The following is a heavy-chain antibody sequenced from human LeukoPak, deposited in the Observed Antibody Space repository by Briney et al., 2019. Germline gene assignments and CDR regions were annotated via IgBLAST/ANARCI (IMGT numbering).Heavy chain of an antibody. CDR3: AKDFGVYYDRYNFDY. Sequence: GGSLRLSCAASGFTFSSYGMHWVRQAPGKGLEWVAVISYDGSNKYYADSVKGRFTISRDDSKNTLYLQMNSLRAEDTAVYYCAKDFGVYYDRYNFDYWGQGTLVTVSS. V-gene: IGHV3-30*18. D-gene: IGHD3-22*01. CDR2: ISYDGSNK. CDR1: GFTFSSYG. J-gene: IGHJ4*02.